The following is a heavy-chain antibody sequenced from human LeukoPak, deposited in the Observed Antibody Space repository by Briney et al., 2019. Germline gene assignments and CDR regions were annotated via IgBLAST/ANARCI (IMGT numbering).Heavy chain of an antibody. D-gene: IGHD6-13*01. V-gene: IGHV3-23*01. CDR1: GFTFSRYA. J-gene: IGHJ5*02. CDR2: IGGSGGAI. CDR3: ARDTGQQLYNWFDP. Sequence: PGGSLRLSCGASGFTFSRYAMSWVRQAPGKGLQWVSEIGGSGGAIYYADSVKGRFTISRDNSKNTLFLEMNSLRAEDTAVYYCARDTGQQLYNWFDPWGQGTLVTVSS.